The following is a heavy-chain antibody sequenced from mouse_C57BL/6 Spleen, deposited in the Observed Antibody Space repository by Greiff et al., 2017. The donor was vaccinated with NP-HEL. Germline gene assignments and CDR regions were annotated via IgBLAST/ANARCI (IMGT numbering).Heavy chain of an antibody. Sequence: QVQLQQPGAELVKPGASVKLSCKASGYTFTSYWMQWVKQRPGQGLEWIGEIDPSDSYTNYNQKFKGKATLTVDTSSSTAYMQLSSLTSEDSAVYYCARSKLLDYYSTLWGQGTTLTVSS. CDR1: GYTFTSYW. J-gene: IGHJ2*01. CDR3: ARSKLLDYYSTL. CDR2: IDPSDSYT. V-gene: IGHV1-50*01. D-gene: IGHD2-5*01.